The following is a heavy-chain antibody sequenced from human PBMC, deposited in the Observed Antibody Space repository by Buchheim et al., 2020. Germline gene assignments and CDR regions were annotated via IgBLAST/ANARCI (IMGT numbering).Heavy chain of an antibody. CDR2: INPNSGGT. D-gene: IGHD1-1*01. Sequence: QVQLVQSGAEVKEPGASVKVSCKASGYTFTGYYMHWVRQAPGQGLEWMGWINPNSGGTNYAQKFQGWVTMTRDTSISTAYMELSRLRSEDTAVYYCARAPGKAAVGTRGWFDPWGQGTL. CDR1: GYTFTGYY. V-gene: IGHV1-2*04. J-gene: IGHJ5*02. CDR3: ARAPGKAAVGTRGWFDP.